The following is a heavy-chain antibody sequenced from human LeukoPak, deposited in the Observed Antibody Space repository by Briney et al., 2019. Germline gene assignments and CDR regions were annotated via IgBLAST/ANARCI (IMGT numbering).Heavy chain of an antibody. CDR1: GFSFSSDS. Sequence: GGSLRLSCAASGFSFSSDSMNWVRHAPGEGLGWVSSISSSSSYIYYADSLKGRFTLSRDNAKNSLYLQMNSLRAEDTAVYYCARVSGYSGYDYSPLDYWGQGTLVTVSS. V-gene: IGHV3-21*01. D-gene: IGHD5-12*01. J-gene: IGHJ4*02. CDR3: ARVSGYSGYDYSPLDY. CDR2: ISSSSSYI.